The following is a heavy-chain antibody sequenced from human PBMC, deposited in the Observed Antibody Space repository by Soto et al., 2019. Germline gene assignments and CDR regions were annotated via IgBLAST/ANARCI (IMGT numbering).Heavy chain of an antibody. J-gene: IGHJ6*02. CDR3: ARPNYYGSGSYYKQYYGMDV. V-gene: IGHV1-18*01. Sequence: QVQLVQSGAEVKKPGASVKVSCKASGYTFTRYGISWVRQAPGQGLEWMGWISAHNGNTNYAQKLQGRVTMTTDTSTSTAYKELRSLRSDDTAVYYCARPNYYGSGSYYKQYYGMDVWGQGTTVTVS. CDR2: ISAHNGNT. CDR1: GYTFTRYG. D-gene: IGHD3-10*01.